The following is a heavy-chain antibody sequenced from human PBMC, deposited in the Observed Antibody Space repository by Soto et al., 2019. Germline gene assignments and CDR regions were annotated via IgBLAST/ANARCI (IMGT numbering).Heavy chain of an antibody. V-gene: IGHV1-69*02. CDR1: GGTFSSYT. D-gene: IGHD6-13*01. CDR2: IIPILGIA. CDR3: ARAKQQLENPSGYYYYYMDV. J-gene: IGHJ6*03. Sequence: GASVKVSCKASGGTFSSYTISWVRQAPGQGLEWMGRIIPILGIANYAQKFQGRVTITADKSTSTAYMELSSLRSEDTAVYYCARAKQQLENPSGYYYYYMDVWGKGTTVTVSS.